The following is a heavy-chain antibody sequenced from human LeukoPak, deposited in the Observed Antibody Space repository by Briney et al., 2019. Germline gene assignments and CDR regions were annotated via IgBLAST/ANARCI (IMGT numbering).Heavy chain of an antibody. CDR1: GYTFTGYY. D-gene: IGHD3-22*01. V-gene: IGHV1-2*06. J-gene: IGHJ6*03. CDR2: INPNSGGT. CDR3: ARVAGGSYYYDSSGRYYYYYYMDV. Sequence: ASVKVSCKAPGYTFTGYYMHWVRQAPGQGLEWMGRINPNSGGTNYAQKFQGRVTMTRDTSISTVYMELSRLRSDDTAVYYCARVAGGSYYYDSSGRYYYYYYMDVWGKGTTVTVSS.